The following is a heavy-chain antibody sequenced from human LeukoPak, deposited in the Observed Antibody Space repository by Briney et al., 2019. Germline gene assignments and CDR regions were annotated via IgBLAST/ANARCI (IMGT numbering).Heavy chain of an antibody. V-gene: IGHV3-30*04. CDR2: ISYDGSNK. CDR3: ARGDTWKLTRAEYFQH. J-gene: IGHJ1*01. CDR1: GFTFSSYA. D-gene: IGHD1-26*01. Sequence: PGGSLRLSCAASGFTFSSYAMHWVRQAPGKGLEWVAVISYDGSNKYYADSVKGRFTISRDNSKNTLYLQMNSLRAEDTAVYYCARGDTWKLTRAEYFQHWGQGTLVTVSS.